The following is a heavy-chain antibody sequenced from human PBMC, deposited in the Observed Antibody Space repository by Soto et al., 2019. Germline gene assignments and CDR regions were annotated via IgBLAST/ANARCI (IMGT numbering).Heavy chain of an antibody. Sequence: ASVKVSCKASGYTFTSYAMQWVRQAPGQRLEWMGWINAGNGNTKYSQKFQGRVTITRDTSASTAYMELSSLRSEDTAVYYCARVYDFWSGYSADIFDYWGQGTLVTV. CDR1: GYTFTSYA. D-gene: IGHD3-3*01. CDR2: INAGNGNT. J-gene: IGHJ4*02. CDR3: ARVYDFWSGYSADIFDY. V-gene: IGHV1-3*01.